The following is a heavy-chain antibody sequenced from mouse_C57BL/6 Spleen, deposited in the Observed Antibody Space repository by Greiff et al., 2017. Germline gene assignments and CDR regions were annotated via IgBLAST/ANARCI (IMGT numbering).Heavy chain of an antibody. CDR2: ISSGGDYI. J-gene: IGHJ3*01. CDR1: GFTFSSYA. V-gene: IGHV5-9-1*02. CDR3: TRGDTTEFAY. D-gene: IGHD1-1*01. Sequence: EVQVVESGAGLVKPGGSLKLSCAASGFTFSSYAMSWVRQTPEKRLEWVAYISSGGDYIYYADTVKGRFTISRDNARNTLYLQMSSLKSEDTAMYYCTRGDTTEFAYWGQGTLVTVSA.